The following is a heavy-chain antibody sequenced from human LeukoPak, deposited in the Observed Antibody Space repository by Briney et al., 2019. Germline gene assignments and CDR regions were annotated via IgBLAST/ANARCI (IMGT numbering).Heavy chain of an antibody. Sequence: PSETLSLTCTVSGGSISSYYWSWIRQPPGKGLEWIGYIYYSGSTNYNPSLKSRVTISVDTSKNQFSLKLSSVTAADTAVYYCARDRGSSWYDDYYHGMDVWGQGTTVTVSS. CDR3: ARDRGSSWYDDYYHGMDV. V-gene: IGHV4-59*01. D-gene: IGHD6-13*01. CDR1: GGSISSYY. CDR2: IYYSGST. J-gene: IGHJ6*02.